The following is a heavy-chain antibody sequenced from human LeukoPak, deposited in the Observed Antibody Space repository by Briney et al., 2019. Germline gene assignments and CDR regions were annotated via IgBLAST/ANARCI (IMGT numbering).Heavy chain of an antibody. CDR1: GFTFSTYA. CDR3: AKAVGSISWSFDY. Sequence: GGSLRLSCEASGFTFSTYAMHWVRQAPGKGLEWVALISHDGSDKNYADSVKGRFTISRDISNSTLYLQMDSLRGDDAAVYYCAKAVGSISWSFDYWGQGTLVTVSS. D-gene: IGHD6-13*01. CDR2: ISHDGSDK. J-gene: IGHJ4*02. V-gene: IGHV3-30*18.